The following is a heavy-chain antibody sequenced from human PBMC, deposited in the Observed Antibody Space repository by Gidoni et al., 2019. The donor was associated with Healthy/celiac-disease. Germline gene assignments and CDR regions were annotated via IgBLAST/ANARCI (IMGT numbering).Heavy chain of an antibody. D-gene: IGHD6-19*01. CDR1: GFPFDDYA. CDR2: ISWNSGSI. J-gene: IGHJ3*02. CDR3: AKEEQQWLENDAFDI. V-gene: IGHV3-9*01. Sequence: EVQLVESGGGLVQPGRSLRLSCAASGFPFDDYAMHWVRQAPGKGLEWVSGISWNSGSIGYADSVKGRFTISRDNAKNSLYLQMNSLRAEDTALYYCAKEEQQWLENDAFDIWGQGTMVTVSS.